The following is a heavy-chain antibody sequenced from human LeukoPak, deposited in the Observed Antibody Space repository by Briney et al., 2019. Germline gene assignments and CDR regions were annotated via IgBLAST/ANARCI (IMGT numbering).Heavy chain of an antibody. CDR3: ARVIPAAPHFDY. V-gene: IGHV4-39*07. CDR1: GGSISNSRYY. CDR2: IYYSGST. D-gene: IGHD2-2*01. J-gene: IGHJ4*02. Sequence: SETLSLTCTVSGGSISNSRYYWGWIRQPPGKGLECIGTIYYSGSTYYNPSLKSRVTISVDTSKNQFSLKLSSVTAADTAVYYCARVIPAAPHFDYWGQGTLVTVSS.